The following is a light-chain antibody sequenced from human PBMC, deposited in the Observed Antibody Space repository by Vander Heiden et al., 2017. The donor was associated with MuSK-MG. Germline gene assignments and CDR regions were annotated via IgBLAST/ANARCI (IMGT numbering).Light chain of an antibody. CDR3: QQYYSTPQT. CDR2: WAS. J-gene: IGKJ1*01. Sequence: DIVMTQSPASLAVSLGARATINCKSRPSVLYSSNNKNYLSWYQQKPGQPPKLLIYWASTRESGGPDRFSGSGSGTDFNLTISSLQAEDVAVYYCQQYYSTPQTFGQGTKVEIK. V-gene: IGKV4-1*01. CDR1: PSVLYSSNNKNY.